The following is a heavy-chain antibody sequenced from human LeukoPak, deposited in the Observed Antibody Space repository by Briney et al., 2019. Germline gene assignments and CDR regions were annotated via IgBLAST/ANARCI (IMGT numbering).Heavy chain of an antibody. J-gene: IGHJ4*02. Sequence: GGSLRLSCAASGFTFSSYAMTWVRQAPEKGLEWVSAISGGGDSTYYADSVKGRFTISRDNSKNTLYLQMNSLRGEDTAVYYCAKTWDSASWYYFDYWGQGTLVTVSS. V-gene: IGHV3-23*01. CDR1: GFTFSSYA. CDR3: AKTWDSASWYYFDY. CDR2: ISGGGDST. D-gene: IGHD6-13*01.